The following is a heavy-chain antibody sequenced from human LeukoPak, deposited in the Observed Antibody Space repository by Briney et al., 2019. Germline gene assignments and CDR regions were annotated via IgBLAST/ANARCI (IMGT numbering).Heavy chain of an antibody. V-gene: IGHV4-4*09. CDR3: ATSYDVKTAPYDL. Sequence: PSETLSLTCTVSGGSISNYCWSWVRQSPGKRLEWIGYIYTSGTTDYNPSLKSRVTMSVDTSKNQVSMGLMFLTAADTAVYYCATSYDVKTAPYDLWGQGTLVTVSS. CDR2: IYTSGTT. J-gene: IGHJ5*02. CDR1: GGSISNYC. D-gene: IGHD3-3*01.